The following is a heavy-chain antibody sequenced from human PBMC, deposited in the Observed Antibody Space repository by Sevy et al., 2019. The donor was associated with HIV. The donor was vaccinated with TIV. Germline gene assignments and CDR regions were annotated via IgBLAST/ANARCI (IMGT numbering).Heavy chain of an antibody. Sequence: GGSLRLSCAASGFTFSSYSMNWVRQAPGKGLEWVSYISSSSSTIYYADSVKGRFTISRDNAKNSLYLQMNSLRAEDTAVYYCARAQGLWFNIPGTFRYWGQGTLVTVSS. D-gene: IGHD3-10*01. CDR3: ARAQGLWFNIPGTFRY. V-gene: IGHV3-48*01. CDR2: ISSSSSTI. CDR1: GFTFSSYS. J-gene: IGHJ4*02.